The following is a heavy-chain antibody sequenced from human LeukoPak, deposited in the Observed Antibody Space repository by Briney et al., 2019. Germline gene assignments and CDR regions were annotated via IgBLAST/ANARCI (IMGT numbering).Heavy chain of an antibody. D-gene: IGHD3-10*02. J-gene: IGHJ5*02. V-gene: IGHV3-33*01. Sequence: PGGSLRLSCLASGFTFSNFGMHWVRQAPGKGLEWVAVIWYDGSNKYYADSVKGRFAISRDDSKNTLYLQMNSLRVEDTAVYYCARDRSVLWFDPWGQGTLVTVSS. CDR3: ARDRSVLWFDP. CDR1: GFTFSNFG. CDR2: IWYDGSNK.